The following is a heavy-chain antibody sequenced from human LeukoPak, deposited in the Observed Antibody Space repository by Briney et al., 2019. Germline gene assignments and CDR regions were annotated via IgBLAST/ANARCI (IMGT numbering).Heavy chain of an antibody. CDR3: VRDWDHFVFAP. V-gene: IGHV3-74*01. Sequence: GGSLRLSCAASGFTFSNYWMHWVRQAPGKGLVWVSRIKGDGSHTIYADSVKGRFTISRDNAKNTLYLQMKSLRAEDTAVYYCVRDWDHFVFAPGGLGTLVTVSP. J-gene: IGHJ5*02. CDR1: GFTFSNYW. CDR2: IKGDGSHT. D-gene: IGHD3-3*02.